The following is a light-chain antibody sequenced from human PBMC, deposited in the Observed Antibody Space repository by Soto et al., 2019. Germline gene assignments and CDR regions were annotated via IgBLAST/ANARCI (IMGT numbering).Light chain of an antibody. CDR3: QQYGISPPLT. Sequence: EIVLTQSPGTLSLSPGERATLSCRASQRVSSTYLAWYQQKPGQAPRLLIFDASSRATGIPDRFSGSGSGTDFTLTISRLEPEDFAVYYCQQYGISPPLTFGQGTKVEIK. CDR2: DAS. CDR1: QRVSSTY. J-gene: IGKJ1*01. V-gene: IGKV3-20*01.